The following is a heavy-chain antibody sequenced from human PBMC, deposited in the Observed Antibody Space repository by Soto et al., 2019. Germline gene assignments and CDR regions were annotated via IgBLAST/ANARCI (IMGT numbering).Heavy chain of an antibody. V-gene: IGHV3-23*01. Sequence: AGGSLRLSCAASRFSFSNYAMSWVRQAPGKGLEWVAVISRSGDTTYYADSVKGRFTISRDNSRNTLSLQMNGLRVEDTALYYCAKDWEHGDHPRCLGYWGRGTLVTVSS. CDR1: RFSFSNYA. J-gene: IGHJ4*02. CDR3: AKDWEHGDHPRCLGY. CDR2: ISRSGDTT. D-gene: IGHD1-26*01.